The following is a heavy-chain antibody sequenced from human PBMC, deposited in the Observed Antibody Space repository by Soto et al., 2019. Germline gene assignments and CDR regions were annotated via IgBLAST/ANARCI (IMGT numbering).Heavy chain of an antibody. CDR1: GGSIGSVDYY. CDR3: ARVPYTGTFYVDF. CDR2: MYDRGST. J-gene: IGHJ4*02. D-gene: IGHD1-26*01. Sequence: SETLSLTCTVSGGSIGSVDYYWSWIRQPPGKGLEWIGYMYDRGSTYYNPSLKSRLSISIDTSKKQFSLKLSSVTAAETAVYYCARVPYTGTFYVDFWGPGTLVTVSS. V-gene: IGHV4-30-4*01.